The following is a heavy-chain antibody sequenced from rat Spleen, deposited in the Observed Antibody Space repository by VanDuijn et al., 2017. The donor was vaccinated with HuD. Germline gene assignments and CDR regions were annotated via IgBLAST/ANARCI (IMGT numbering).Heavy chain of an antibody. D-gene: IGHD1-5*01. CDR3: ATCRGYNLFDY. CDR2: ISSDGRRN. J-gene: IGHJ2*01. Sequence: EVQLVESDGGLVQPGRSLKLSCAASGFTFSDYYMAWVRQAPAKGLEWVATISSDGRRNYYRDSVKGRFTISRDNAKSSLYLQMDSLRSEDTATYYCATCRGYNLFDYWGQGVMVTVSS. CDR1: GFTFSDYY. V-gene: IGHV5S10*01.